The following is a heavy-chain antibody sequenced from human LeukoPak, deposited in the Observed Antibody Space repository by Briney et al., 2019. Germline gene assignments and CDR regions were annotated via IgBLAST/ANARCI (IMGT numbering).Heavy chain of an antibody. CDR1: GGSISSYY. V-gene: IGHV4-59*08. Sequence: SETMSLTCTVSGGSISSYYWSWIRQPPGEGLEWIGYIYYSGSTNYNPSLKSRVTISVDTSKNQFSLKLSSVTAADTAVYYCARSTAYYDSSAPDYWGQGTLVTVSS. D-gene: IGHD3-22*01. CDR2: IYYSGST. CDR3: ARSTAYYDSSAPDY. J-gene: IGHJ4*02.